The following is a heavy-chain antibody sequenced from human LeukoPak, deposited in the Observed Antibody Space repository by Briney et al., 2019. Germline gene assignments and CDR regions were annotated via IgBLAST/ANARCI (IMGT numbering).Heavy chain of an antibody. CDR2: INPNSGGT. V-gene: IGHV1-2*04. J-gene: IGHJ4*02. D-gene: IGHD2-15*01. Sequence: ASVKVSCKASGYTFTGYYMHWVRQAPGQGLEWMGRINPNSGGTNYAQKFQGWVTMTRDTSISTAYMELSRLRSDDTAVYYCARAYGYCSGGSCYHFDYWGQGTLVTVSS. CDR1: GYTFTGYY. CDR3: ARAYGYCSGGSCYHFDY.